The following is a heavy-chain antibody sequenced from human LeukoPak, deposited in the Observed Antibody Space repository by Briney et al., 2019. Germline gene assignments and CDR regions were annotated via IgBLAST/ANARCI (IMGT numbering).Heavy chain of an antibody. CDR1: GFTFSSYA. V-gene: IGHV3-23*01. CDR2: ISGSGGST. D-gene: IGHD3-16*01. J-gene: IGHJ4*02. CDR3: ARDRGRTFDY. Sequence: GGSLRLSCAASGFTFSSYAMSWVRQAPGKGLEWVSAISGSGGSTYYADSVKGRFTISRDNAKNSLYLQMNSLRAEDTAVYYCARDRGRTFDYWGQGTLVTVSS.